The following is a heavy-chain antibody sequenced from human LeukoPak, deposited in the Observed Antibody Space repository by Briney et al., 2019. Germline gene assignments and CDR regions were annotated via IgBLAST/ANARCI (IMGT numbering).Heavy chain of an antibody. CDR1: GGSFSSHY. CDR2: INHSGRT. J-gene: IGHJ3*02. CDR3: ASHMVEDHVKLSGPAAHRGYAFAI. V-gene: IGHV4-59*11. D-gene: IGHD2-2*01. Sequence: SETLSLTCTVSGGSFSSHYWSWIRQPPGKGLEWIGYINHSGRTNYNTSLKSRVPMSVDTSKNQFSLKLSSVTAADTAVYYCASHMVEDHVKLSGPAAHRGYAFAIWGQGTMVTVPS.